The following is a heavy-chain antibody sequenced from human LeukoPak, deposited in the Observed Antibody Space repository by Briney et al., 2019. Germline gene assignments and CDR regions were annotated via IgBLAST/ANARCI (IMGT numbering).Heavy chain of an antibody. D-gene: IGHD1-26*01. Sequence: GGSLRLSCAASGFTLSGYMMNWVRQAPGKGLEWVSSISSSSTYIYYADSVKGRFTISRDNAKNSLYLQMNSLRAEDTAVYYCAKDPRVGATSSYFDYWGQGTLVTVSS. CDR1: GFTLSGYM. V-gene: IGHV3-21*01. J-gene: IGHJ4*02. CDR3: AKDPRVGATSSYFDY. CDR2: ISSSSTYI.